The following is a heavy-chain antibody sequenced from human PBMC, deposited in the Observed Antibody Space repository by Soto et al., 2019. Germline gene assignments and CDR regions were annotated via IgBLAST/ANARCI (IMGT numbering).Heavy chain of an antibody. CDR1: GGTFSGYA. V-gene: IGHV1-69*12. Sequence: QVQLVQSGAEVKKRGSSVKVSCKASGGTFSGYAISWVRQAPGQGLEWMGGIIPIFGTANYAQKFQGRVTITADESTSTAYMVLSSLRSEDTAVYYCAIEGEGSGVTTRWFDPWGQGTLVTVSS. D-gene: IGHD3-16*01. J-gene: IGHJ5*02. CDR3: AIEGEGSGVTTRWFDP. CDR2: IIPIFGTA.